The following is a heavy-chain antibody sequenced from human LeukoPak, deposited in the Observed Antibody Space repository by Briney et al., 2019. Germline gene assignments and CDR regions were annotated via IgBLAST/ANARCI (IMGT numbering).Heavy chain of an antibody. D-gene: IGHD3-22*01. Sequence: ASVKVSCKASGYTFTGYYMHWVRQAPGQGLEWMGWINPNSGGTNYAQKFQGRVTMTRDTSISTAYMELSRLRSDDTAVYYCARDTDYYDSSGPYRDRGQGTLVTVSS. CDR1: GYTFTGYY. CDR3: ARDTDYYDSSGPYRD. CDR2: INPNSGGT. V-gene: IGHV1-2*02. J-gene: IGHJ4*02.